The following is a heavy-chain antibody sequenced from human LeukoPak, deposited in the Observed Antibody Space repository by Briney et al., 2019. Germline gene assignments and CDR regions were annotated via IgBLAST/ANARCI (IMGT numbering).Heavy chain of an antibody. Sequence: SETPSLACTVSGGSISSYYWSWIRQPPGKGLEWIGYIYYSGSTNYNPSLKSRVTISVDTSKNQFSLKLSSVTAADTAVYYCARWGYYGSGSYPNWFDPWGQGTLVTVSS. CDR3: ARWGYYGSGSYPNWFDP. J-gene: IGHJ5*02. D-gene: IGHD3-10*01. V-gene: IGHV4-59*08. CDR1: GGSISSYY. CDR2: IYYSGST.